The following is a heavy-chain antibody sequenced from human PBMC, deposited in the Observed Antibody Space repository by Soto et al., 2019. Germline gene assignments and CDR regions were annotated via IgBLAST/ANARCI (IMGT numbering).Heavy chain of an antibody. Sequence: QVQLVESGGGVVQPGRSLRLSCAASGFTFSSYAMHWVRQAPGKGLEWVAVISYDGSNKYYADSVKGRFTIFRDNSKNTLYLQMNSLRAEDTAVYYCARDRGEWDYYFDYWGQGTLVTVSS. J-gene: IGHJ4*02. CDR1: GFTFSSYA. CDR2: ISYDGSNK. CDR3: ARDRGEWDYYFDY. V-gene: IGHV3-30-3*01. D-gene: IGHD3-16*01.